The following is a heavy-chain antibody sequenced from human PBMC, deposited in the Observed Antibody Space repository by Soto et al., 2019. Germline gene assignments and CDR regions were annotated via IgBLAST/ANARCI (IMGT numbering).Heavy chain of an antibody. Sequence: QVQLVESGGGVVQPGRSLRLSCAASGFTFSSYGMHWVRQAPGKGLEWVAVIWYDGSNKYYADSVKGRFTISRDNSKNTLYLQMNSLRAEDTAVYYCARGPAGRDGSGLFVYWGQGTLVTVSS. CDR2: IWYDGSNK. CDR1: GFTFSSYG. V-gene: IGHV3-33*01. D-gene: IGHD2-15*01. CDR3: ARGPAGRDGSGLFVY. J-gene: IGHJ4*02.